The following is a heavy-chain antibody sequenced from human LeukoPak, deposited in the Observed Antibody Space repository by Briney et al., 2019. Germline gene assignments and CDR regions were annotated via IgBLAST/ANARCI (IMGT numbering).Heavy chain of an antibody. CDR3: ARRVGSSWYYYYYYVDV. Sequence: PGGSLRLSCAASGFTFSSYWMSWVRQAPGKGLEWVANIKQDGSEKYYVDSVKGRFTISRDNAKNSLYLQMNSLRAEDTAVYYCARRVGSSWYYYYYYVDVWGKGTTVTVSS. J-gene: IGHJ6*03. CDR2: IKQDGSEK. CDR1: GFTFSSYW. V-gene: IGHV3-7*01. D-gene: IGHD6-13*01.